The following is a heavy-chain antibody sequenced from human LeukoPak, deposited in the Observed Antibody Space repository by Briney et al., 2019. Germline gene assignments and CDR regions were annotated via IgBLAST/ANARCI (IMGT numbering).Heavy chain of an antibody. D-gene: IGHD2-21*02. Sequence: PGGSLRPSCAASGCTFRNYWMSWVRQAPGKGLEWVATINQDGSEKYHVDSVKGRFTISRDNAENSLFLQLNSLRAEDTAVYYCARDVFCGGDCYSPKSNWGQGTLVTVSS. CDR3: ARDVFCGGDCYSPKSN. CDR2: INQDGSEK. CDR1: GCTFRNYW. J-gene: IGHJ4*02. V-gene: IGHV3-7*01.